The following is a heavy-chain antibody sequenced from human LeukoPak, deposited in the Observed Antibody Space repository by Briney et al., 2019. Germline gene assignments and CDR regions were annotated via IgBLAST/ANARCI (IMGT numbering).Heavy chain of an antibody. V-gene: IGHV4-61*01. CDR2: IYYSGST. D-gene: IGHD6-19*01. CDR1: GGSISSSSFY. Sequence: SETLSLTCTVSGGSISSSSFYWSWIRQPPGKGLEWIGYIYYSGSTNYDPSLKSRVTISIDTSKNQFSLKLNSLTAADTAVYYCARGVVAVAGRVFDYWGQGTLVTVSS. J-gene: IGHJ4*02. CDR3: ARGVVAVAGRVFDY.